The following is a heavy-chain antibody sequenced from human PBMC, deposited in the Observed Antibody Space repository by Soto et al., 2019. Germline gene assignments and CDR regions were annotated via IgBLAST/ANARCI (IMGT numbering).Heavy chain of an antibody. J-gene: IGHJ5*02. Sequence: AETLSLTCSISGGSTSSSSYYWAWIRQPPGKGLEWIGTVYYSVSTYYNPSLQSRVTISVDTSKNQFSLKLSSVTAADTAVYYCAKVGPYDSGSYMFRYNWFDPWGPGTLVTVSS. CDR1: GGSTSSSSYY. CDR3: AKVGPYDSGSYMFRYNWFDP. V-gene: IGHV4-39*01. D-gene: IGHD3-10*01. CDR2: VYYSVST.